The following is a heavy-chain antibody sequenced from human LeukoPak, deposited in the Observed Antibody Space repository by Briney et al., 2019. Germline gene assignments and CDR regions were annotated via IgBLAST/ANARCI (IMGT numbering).Heavy chain of an antibody. D-gene: IGHD1-26*01. Sequence: SETLSLTCTVSGGSISSYYWSWIRQPPGKGLEWIGYIYYSGSTNYNPSLKSRVTISVDTSKNQFSLKLSSVTAADTAVYYCARRDWELDAFDIWGQGTMATVSS. V-gene: IGHV4-59*08. CDR2: IYYSGST. CDR3: ARRDWELDAFDI. CDR1: GGSISSYY. J-gene: IGHJ3*02.